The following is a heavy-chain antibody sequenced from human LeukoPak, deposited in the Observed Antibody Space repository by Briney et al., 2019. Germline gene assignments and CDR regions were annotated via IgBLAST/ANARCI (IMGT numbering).Heavy chain of an antibody. V-gene: IGHV3-7*01. CDR2: IKQDGSEK. J-gene: IGHJ4*02. CDR3: ARDAPPYCSGGSCYSRY. D-gene: IGHD2-15*01. CDR1: RFTFSSYW. Sequence: GGSLRLSCAASRFTFSSYWMSWARQAPGKGLEWVANIKQDGSEKYYVDFVKGRFTISRDNAKNSLYLQMNRLRAEDTAVYYCARDAPPYCSGGSCYSRYWGQGALVTVSS.